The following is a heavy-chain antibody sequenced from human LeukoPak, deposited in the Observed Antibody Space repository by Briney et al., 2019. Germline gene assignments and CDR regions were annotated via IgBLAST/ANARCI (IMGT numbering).Heavy chain of an antibody. J-gene: IGHJ4*02. Sequence: PGRSLRLSCAASGFTFSSYAMHWVRQAPGKGLEWAAVISYDGSNKYYADSVKGRFTISRDNSKNTLYLQMDSLRAEDTAVYYCARVTEQWLLQRLGDYCGQGTLVTVSS. CDR1: GFTFSSYA. D-gene: IGHD6-19*01. CDR3: ARVTEQWLLQRLGDY. V-gene: IGHV3-30*04. CDR2: ISYDGSNK.